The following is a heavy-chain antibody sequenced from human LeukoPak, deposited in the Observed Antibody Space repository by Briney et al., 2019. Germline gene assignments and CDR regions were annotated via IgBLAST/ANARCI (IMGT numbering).Heavy chain of an antibody. CDR3: AGTGPDSYYFDY. CDR1: GFTFSSYG. Sequence: GGSLRLSCAASGFTFSSYGMHWVRQARGKGLEWVAVISYDGSNKYYADSVKGRFTISRDNSKNTLYLQMNSLRAEDTAVYYCAGTGPDSYYFDYWGQGTLVTVSS. J-gene: IGHJ4*02. D-gene: IGHD1-14*01. CDR2: ISYDGSNK. V-gene: IGHV3-30*03.